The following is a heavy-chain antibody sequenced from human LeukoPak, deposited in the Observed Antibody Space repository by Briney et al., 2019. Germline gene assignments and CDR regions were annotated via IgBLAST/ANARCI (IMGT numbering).Heavy chain of an antibody. CDR1: GFTFSHYG. CDR3: ARDAQRGFGYSNSLQY. Sequence: GGSLRLSCAASGFTFSHYGMHWVRQAPGKGLEWVAVIWSDGSNKFYADSVRGRFTISRDDVRKTVYLQMDSLTAEDTAVYYCARDAQRGFGYSNSLQYWGQGTLVTVSS. J-gene: IGHJ4*02. V-gene: IGHV3-33*01. CDR2: IWSDGSNK. D-gene: IGHD4-11*01.